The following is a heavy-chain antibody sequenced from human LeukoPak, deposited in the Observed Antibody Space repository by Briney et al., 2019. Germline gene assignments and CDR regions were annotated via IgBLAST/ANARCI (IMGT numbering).Heavy chain of an antibody. CDR3: AREGYYGSGTYFDY. D-gene: IGHD3-10*01. V-gene: IGHV3-30*03. Sequence: PGRSLRLSCAASGFTASNYVMHWARQAPGKGLEWVAVISYDGSSKYYADSVKGRFTISRDNSKNTLYLQMNSLRAEDTAVYYCAREGYYGSGTYFDYWGQGTLVTVSS. CDR1: GFTASNYV. J-gene: IGHJ4*02. CDR2: ISYDGSSK.